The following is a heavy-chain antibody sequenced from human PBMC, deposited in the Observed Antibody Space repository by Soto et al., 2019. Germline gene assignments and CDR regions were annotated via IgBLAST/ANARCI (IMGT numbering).Heavy chain of an antibody. J-gene: IGHJ5*01. V-gene: IGHV4-4*07. D-gene: IGHD6-19*01. Sequence: PSETLSLTCTVSGASISDYYWSWIRQPAGQALEWIGRVYVTGTTYFNPSLKSRVTMSVDTSNNQVSLKLSSVTAADSAICYCARDGEYTSGWYSFDSWGPGTLVTVSS. CDR1: GASISDYY. CDR3: ARDGEYTSGWYSFDS. CDR2: VYVTGTT.